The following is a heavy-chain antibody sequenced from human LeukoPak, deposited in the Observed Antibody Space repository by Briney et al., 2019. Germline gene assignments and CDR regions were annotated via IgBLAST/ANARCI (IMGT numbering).Heavy chain of an antibody. J-gene: IGHJ6*03. V-gene: IGHV3-30*02. Sequence: TGGSLRLSCAASGFTFSSYEMNWVRQAPGKGLEWVAFIRYDGSNKHYADSVKGRFTVSRDNSKNTLYLQMNSLRAEDTAIYYCAKDADYYYGSGNSMDVWGKGTTVTVSS. CDR2: IRYDGSNK. CDR1: GFTFSSYE. D-gene: IGHD3-10*01. CDR3: AKDADYYYGSGNSMDV.